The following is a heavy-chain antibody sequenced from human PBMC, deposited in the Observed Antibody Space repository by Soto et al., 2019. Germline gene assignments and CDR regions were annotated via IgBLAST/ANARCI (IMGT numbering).Heavy chain of an antibody. Sequence: GGSLRLSCAASGFTFSSYSMSWVRQAPGKGLEWVSGFRTSGDGGTTYYADSVKGRFTISRDNSKNMLFLQMNSLRAEDTAIYYCAKKVNSGPGSQYFDYWGQGTLVTSPQ. CDR1: GFTFSSYS. V-gene: IGHV3-23*01. CDR3: AKKVNSGPGSQYFDY. CDR2: FRTSGDGGTT. J-gene: IGHJ4*02. D-gene: IGHD3-10*01.